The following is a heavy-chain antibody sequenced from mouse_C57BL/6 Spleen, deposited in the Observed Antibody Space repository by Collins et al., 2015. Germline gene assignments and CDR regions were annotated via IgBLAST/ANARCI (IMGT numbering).Heavy chain of an antibody. Sequence: QIQLVQSGPELKKPGETVKISCKASGYTFTTYGMSWVKQAPGKGLKWMGWINTYSGVPTYADDFKGRFAFSLETSASTAYLQINNLKNEDTATYFCARRSNPFAYWGQGTLVTVSA. CDR3: ARRSNPFAY. V-gene: IGHV9-3*01. D-gene: IGHD2-5*01. CDR1: GYTFTTYG. CDR2: INTYSGVP. J-gene: IGHJ3*01.